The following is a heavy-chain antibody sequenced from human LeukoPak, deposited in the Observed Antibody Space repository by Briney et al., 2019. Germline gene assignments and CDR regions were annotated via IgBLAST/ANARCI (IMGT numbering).Heavy chain of an antibody. CDR2: IYTSGST. J-gene: IGHJ4*02. Sequence: SETLSLTCTVSGGSISSYYWSWNRQPAGKGLEWIGRIYTSGSTNYNPSLKSRVTMSVDTSKNQFSLKLSSVTAADTAVYYCAGGNDFCSGSADYWGQGTLVTVSS. V-gene: IGHV4-4*07. D-gene: IGHD3-3*01. CDR1: GGSISSYY. CDR3: AGGNDFCSGSADY.